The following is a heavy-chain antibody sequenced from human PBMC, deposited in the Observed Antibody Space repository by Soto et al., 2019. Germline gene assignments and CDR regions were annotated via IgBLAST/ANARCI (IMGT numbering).Heavy chain of an antibody. Sequence: SATLSLTCTVSCGSISSYYWSWIRQPPGKGLEWIGYIYYSGSTNYNPSLKSRVTISVDTSKNQFSLKLSSVTAADTAVYYCARSDGRYWGQGTLVTVS. CDR1: CGSISSYY. CDR2: IYYSGST. J-gene: IGHJ4*02. CDR3: ARSDGRY. V-gene: IGHV4-59*01.